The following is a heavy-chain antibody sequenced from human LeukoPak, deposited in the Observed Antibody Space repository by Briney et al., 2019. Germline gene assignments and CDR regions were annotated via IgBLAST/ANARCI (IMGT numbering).Heavy chain of an antibody. CDR1: EFTFSSYW. CDR2: IKNDESET. Sequence: GGSLRLSCVASEFTFSSYWMAWVRQAPGQGLEWVANIKNDESETYYADSVKGRLTISRDNAKNSLYLQMNSLRDEDTAVYYCARWTMHGAGTEYWGQGTLVTVSS. J-gene: IGHJ4*02. CDR3: ARWTMHGAGTEY. D-gene: IGHD3-10*01. V-gene: IGHV3-7*01.